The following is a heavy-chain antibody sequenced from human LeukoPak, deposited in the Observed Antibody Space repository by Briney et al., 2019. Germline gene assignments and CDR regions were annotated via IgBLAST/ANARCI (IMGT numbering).Heavy chain of an antibody. CDR3: AEDTDYYYDSSGYFDY. D-gene: IGHD3-22*01. CDR1: GFTFDDYA. J-gene: IGHJ4*02. Sequence: GRSLRLSCAASGFTFDDYAMHWVRQAPRKGLEWVSGISWNSGSIGYADSVKGRFTISRDNAKNSLYLQMNSLRAEDMALYYCAEDTDYYYDSSGYFDYWGQGTLVTVSS. CDR2: ISWNSGSI. V-gene: IGHV3-9*03.